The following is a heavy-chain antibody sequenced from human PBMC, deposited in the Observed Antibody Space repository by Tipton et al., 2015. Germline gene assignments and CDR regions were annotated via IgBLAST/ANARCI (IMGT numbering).Heavy chain of an antibody. CDR2: ISSSSSYI. D-gene: IGHD6-13*01. J-gene: IGHJ6*02. Sequence: SPRLSCAASGFTFSSYNMNWVRQAPGKGLEWVSSISSSSSYIYYADSVKGRFTISRDNAKNSLYLQMSSLRAEDTAVFYCARDGSRGSSSGGMDVWGQGTTVTVSS. V-gene: IGHV3-21*01. CDR3: ARDGSRGSSSGGMDV. CDR1: GFTFSSYN.